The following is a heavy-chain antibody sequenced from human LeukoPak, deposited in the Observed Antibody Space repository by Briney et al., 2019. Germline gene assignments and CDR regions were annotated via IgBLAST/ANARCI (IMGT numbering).Heavy chain of an antibody. V-gene: IGHV3-30*03. D-gene: IGHD6-13*01. J-gene: IGHJ4*02. CDR2: ISYDGSNK. CDR3: ALESGIAAAGN. Sequence: GGSLRLSCAVSGFTFSSYGMHWVRQAPGKGLEWVAVISYDGSNKYYADSVKGRFTISRDNSKNTLYLQMNGLRAEDTAVYYCALESGIAAAGNWGQGTLVTVSS. CDR1: GFTFSSYG.